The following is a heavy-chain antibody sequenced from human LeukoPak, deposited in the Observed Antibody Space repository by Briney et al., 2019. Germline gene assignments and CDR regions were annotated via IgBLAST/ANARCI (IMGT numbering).Heavy chain of an antibody. J-gene: IGHJ4*02. Sequence: GGSLRLSCAASGFTFSSYAMHWVRQAPGKGLEWVAVISYDGSNKYYADSVKGRFTISRDNSKNTLYLQMNSLRAEDPAVYYCARVPYYDSSGYYYPDYWGQGTLVTVSS. CDR2: ISYDGSNK. CDR3: ARVPYYDSSGYYYPDY. V-gene: IGHV3-30-3*01. CDR1: GFTFSSYA. D-gene: IGHD3-22*01.